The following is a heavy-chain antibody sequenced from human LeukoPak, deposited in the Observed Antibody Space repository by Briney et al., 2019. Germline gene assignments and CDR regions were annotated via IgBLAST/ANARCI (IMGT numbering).Heavy chain of an antibody. J-gene: IGHJ4*02. D-gene: IGHD6-13*01. CDR2: INPNSGGT. CDR3: ARVFGSSSWYGN. V-gene: IGHV1-2*02. Sequence: ASVKVSCKASGYTFTDYYMHWVRQAPGQGLEWMGWINPNSGGTNFAQNFQGRVTMTRDTSISTAYMELSSLKSDDTAVYYCARVFGSSSWYGNWGQGTLVTVSS. CDR1: GYTFTDYY.